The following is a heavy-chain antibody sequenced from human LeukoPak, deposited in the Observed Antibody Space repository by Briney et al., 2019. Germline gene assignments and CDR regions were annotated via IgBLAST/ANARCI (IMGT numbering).Heavy chain of an antibody. CDR2: ISAYNGNT. CDR3: ERDPPPYCSSTSCYLPASDY. Sequence: GASVKVSCKASGYTFTSYGISWVRQAPGQGLEWMGWISAYNGNTNYAQKLQGRVTMTTDTSTSTAYMELRSLRSDDTAVYYCERDPPPYCSSTSCYLPASDYWGQGTLVTVSS. V-gene: IGHV1-18*01. D-gene: IGHD2-2*01. J-gene: IGHJ4*02. CDR1: GYTFTSYG.